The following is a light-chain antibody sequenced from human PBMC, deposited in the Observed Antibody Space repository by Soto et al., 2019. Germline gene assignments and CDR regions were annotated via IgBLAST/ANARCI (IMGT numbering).Light chain of an antibody. CDR3: LQHTYIWS. CDR2: SAS. J-gene: IGKJ1*01. Sequence: DIQMTQSPPSLSASVGDRVTITCRASQDVSNDLGWFQQKPGKAPKRLIFSASNLESGVPSRFSGTGSGTEFILTTTNLQPEDFATYYCLQHTYIWSFGQGTKVDIK. CDR1: QDVSND. V-gene: IGKV1-17*02.